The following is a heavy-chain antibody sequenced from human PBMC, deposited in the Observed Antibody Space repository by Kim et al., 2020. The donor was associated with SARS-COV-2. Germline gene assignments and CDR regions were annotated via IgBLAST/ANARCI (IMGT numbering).Heavy chain of an antibody. CDR2: ICYSGST. CDR3: ARAQITIFGVVIGWFDP. Sequence: SETLSLTCTVSGGSISSGGYYWSWLRQHPGKGLEWTGYICYSGSTYYNPSLESRVTISVDTYKNQFSLKLSSVTAADTAVYYCARAQITIFGVVIGWFDPWGQGTLVTVSS. D-gene: IGHD3-3*01. CDR1: GGSISSGGYY. J-gene: IGHJ5*02. V-gene: IGHV4-31*03.